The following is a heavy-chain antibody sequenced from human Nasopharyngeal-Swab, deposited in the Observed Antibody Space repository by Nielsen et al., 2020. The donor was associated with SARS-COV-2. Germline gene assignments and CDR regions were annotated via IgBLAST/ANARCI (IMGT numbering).Heavy chain of an antibody. D-gene: IGHD3-9*01. CDR2: ISSSSSTI. V-gene: IGHV3-48*01. CDR3: ARNYYDILTGYPDAFDI. J-gene: IGHJ3*02. Sequence: GESLKISCAASGFTFSSYSMNWVRQAPGKGLEWVSYISSSSSTIYYADSVKGRFTISRDNAKNSLYLQMNSLRAEDTAVYYCARNYYDILTGYPDAFDIWGQGTMVTVSS. CDR1: GFTFSSYS.